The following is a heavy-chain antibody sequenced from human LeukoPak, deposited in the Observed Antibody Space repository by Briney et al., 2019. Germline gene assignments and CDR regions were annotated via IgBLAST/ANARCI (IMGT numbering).Heavy chain of an antibody. CDR1: GFTFSSYA. V-gene: IGHV3-64*01. J-gene: IGHJ6*03. CDR2: ISSNGGST. Sequence: GGSPRLSCAASGFTFSSYAMHWVRQAPGKGLEYVSAISSNGGSTDYANTVKGRLTIYRDNSKNTLYLQMGSLRAEDMAVYYCARSPMGDYYYYMDVWGKGTTVTVSS. CDR3: ARSPMGDYYYYMDV. D-gene: IGHD1-26*01.